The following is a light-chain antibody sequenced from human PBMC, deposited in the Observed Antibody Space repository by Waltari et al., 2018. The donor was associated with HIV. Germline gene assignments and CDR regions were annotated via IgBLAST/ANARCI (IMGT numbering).Light chain of an antibody. V-gene: IGLV2-8*01. CDR2: EVS. J-gene: IGLJ1*01. CDR3: SSYAGRNNYV. Sequence: QSALTQPPSASGSPGQSVTISCTGTSSDVGGSKYVPWYQQQPGKAPKLMIYEVSKRPSGVPDRFSGSKSGNTASLTVSGLQAEDEADYYCSSYAGRNNYVFGTGTKVTVL. CDR1: SSDVGGSKY.